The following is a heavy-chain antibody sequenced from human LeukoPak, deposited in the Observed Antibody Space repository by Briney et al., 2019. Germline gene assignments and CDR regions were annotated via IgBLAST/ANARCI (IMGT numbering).Heavy chain of an antibody. J-gene: IGHJ4*02. Sequence: PGGSLRLSCAASGLTFSTYSMNWVRQAPGKGLEWVSSISSSSSNIYYADSLRGRFTISRDNAKNSLYLQMNSLRAEDTAVYYCARGSTYYDSSGQVPFDYWGQGTLVTVSS. CDR1: GLTFSTYS. CDR3: ARGSTYYDSSGQVPFDY. D-gene: IGHD3-22*01. V-gene: IGHV3-21*01. CDR2: ISSSSSNI.